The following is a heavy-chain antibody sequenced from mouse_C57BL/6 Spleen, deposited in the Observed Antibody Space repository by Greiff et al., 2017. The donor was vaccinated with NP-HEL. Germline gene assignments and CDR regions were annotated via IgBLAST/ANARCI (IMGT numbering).Heavy chain of an antibody. J-gene: IGHJ3*01. CDR1: GYTFTSYW. CDR2: IYPGSGST. Sequence: QVQLQQPGAELVKPGASVKMSCKASGYTFTSYWITWVKQRPGQGLEWIGDIYPGSGSTNYNEKFKSKATLTVDTSSSTAYMQLSSLTSEDSAVYYCARSYYSNPGGFAYWGQGTLVTVSA. V-gene: IGHV1-55*01. D-gene: IGHD2-5*01. CDR3: ARSYYSNPGGFAY.